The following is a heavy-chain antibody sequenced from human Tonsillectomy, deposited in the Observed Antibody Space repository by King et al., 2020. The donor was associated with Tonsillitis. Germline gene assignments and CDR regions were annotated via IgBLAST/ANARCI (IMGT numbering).Heavy chain of an antibody. CDR1: GFTFSSYG. D-gene: IGHD3-10*01. Sequence: VQLVESGGGVVQPGRSLRLSCAASGFTFSSYGMHWVRQAPGKGLEWVAVISYDGSNKYYADSVKGRFTISRDNSKNTLYLQMNSLRAEDTAVYYCAIAGGYAYYYGMDVWGQGTTVTVSS. V-gene: IGHV3-30*03. J-gene: IGHJ6*02. CDR3: AIAGGYAYYYGMDV. CDR2: ISYDGSNK.